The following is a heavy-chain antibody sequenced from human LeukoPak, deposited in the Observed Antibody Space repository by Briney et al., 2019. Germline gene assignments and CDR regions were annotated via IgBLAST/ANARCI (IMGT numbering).Heavy chain of an antibody. CDR3: ARDHVIAVAGSAYYYYSMDV. Sequence: SVKVSCKASGGTFSSYAISCVRQAPGQGLEWMGGIIPIFGTANYAQKFQGRVTITADKSTSIAYMELSSLRSEDTAVYYCARDHVIAVAGSAYYYYSMDVWGKGTTVTVSS. V-gene: IGHV1-69*06. CDR2: IIPIFGTA. J-gene: IGHJ6*03. D-gene: IGHD6-19*01. CDR1: GGTFSSYA.